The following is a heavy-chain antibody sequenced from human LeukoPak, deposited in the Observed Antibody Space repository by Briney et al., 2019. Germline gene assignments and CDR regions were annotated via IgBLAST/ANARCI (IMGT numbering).Heavy chain of an antibody. V-gene: IGHV4-39*01. D-gene: IGHD2-8*01. J-gene: IGHJ5*02. CDR1: SGSIGSSSNY. CDR2: VYYSGST. Sequence: PSETLSLTCTVSSGSIGSSSNYWGWIRQAPGEGLEWIGNVYYSGSTFYNPSLKSRVTISVDTSKNQFSLKLRSVTAADTAIYYCARASFNVVFGNWFDPWAREPWSPSPQ. CDR3: ARASFNVVFGNWFDP.